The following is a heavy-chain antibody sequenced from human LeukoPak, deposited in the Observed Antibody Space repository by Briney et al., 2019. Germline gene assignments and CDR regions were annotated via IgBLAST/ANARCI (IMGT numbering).Heavy chain of an antibody. CDR1: GGSISSGGYY. J-gene: IGHJ5*02. V-gene: IGHV4-31*03. Sequence: SQTLSLTCTVSGGSISSGGYYWSWIRQHPGKGLDWIGYIYYSGSTYYNPSLKSRVTISVDTSKNQFSLKLGSVTAADTDVYYCARTESSGYPNWWFDPWGQGTLVTVSS. CDR2: IYYSGST. D-gene: IGHD3-3*01. CDR3: ARTESSGYPNWWFDP.